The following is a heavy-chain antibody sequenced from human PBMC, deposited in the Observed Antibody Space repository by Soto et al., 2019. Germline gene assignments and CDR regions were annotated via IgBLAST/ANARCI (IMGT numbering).Heavy chain of an antibody. CDR2: IGPDGSNI. CDR3: VRDKNWSYDY. V-gene: IGHV3-74*01. Sequence: PAGSLRLSFAASGSIFSSHWMHWVRQAPGKGLVWVSHIGPDGSNIRDADSVQGRFTISRDNARNTLYLQMNSLRDEDTAVYYCVRDKNWSYDYWGQGILVTVSA. CDR1: GSIFSSHW. J-gene: IGHJ4*02. D-gene: IGHD1-1*01.